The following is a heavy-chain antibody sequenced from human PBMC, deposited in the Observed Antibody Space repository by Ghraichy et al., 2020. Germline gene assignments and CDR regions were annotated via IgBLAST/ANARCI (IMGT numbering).Heavy chain of an antibody. D-gene: IGHD3-3*01. CDR3: AREAYDLFFFDY. V-gene: IGHV4-39*02. Sequence: SETLSLTCTVSGCSFRTTNYYWGWIRQPPGKGLEWIASIYYSGTTYYNSALKSRATISMDTSKSQFSLRLSSVTAADTAVYFCAREAYDLFFFDYWGQGALVTVSS. CDR1: GCSFRTTNYY. CDR2: IYYSGTT. J-gene: IGHJ4*02.